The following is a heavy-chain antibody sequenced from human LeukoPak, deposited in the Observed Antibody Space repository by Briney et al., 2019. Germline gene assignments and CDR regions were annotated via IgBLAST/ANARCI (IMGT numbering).Heavy chain of an antibody. D-gene: IGHD6-19*01. Sequence: GGSLRLSCAASGFTFSSHWMHWVRQAPGKGLEWVAVISYDGSNKYYADSVKGRFTISRDNSKNTLYLQMNSLRAEDTAVYYCASLSSGWHSGWFDPWGQGTLVTVSS. CDR3: ASLSSGWHSGWFDP. V-gene: IGHV3-30-3*01. J-gene: IGHJ5*02. CDR1: GFTFSSHW. CDR2: ISYDGSNK.